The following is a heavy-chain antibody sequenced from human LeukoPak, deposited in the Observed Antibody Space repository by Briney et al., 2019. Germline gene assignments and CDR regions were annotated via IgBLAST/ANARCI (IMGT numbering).Heavy chain of an antibody. D-gene: IGHD3-10*01. CDR1: GYSISSGYY. CDR3: ARVRFRVIDY. V-gene: IGHV4-38-2*02. J-gene: IGHJ4*02. CDR2: IYHSGST. Sequence: PSETLSLTCTVSGYSISSGYYWGWIRQPPGKVLEWIGSIYHSGSTYYNPSLKSRVTISIDTSKNQFSMKLSSVTAADTAVYYCARVRFRVIDYWGQGTLVTVSS.